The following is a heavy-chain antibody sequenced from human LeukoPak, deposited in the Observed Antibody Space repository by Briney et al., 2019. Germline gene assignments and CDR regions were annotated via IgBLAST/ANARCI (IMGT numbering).Heavy chain of an antibody. D-gene: IGHD5-18*01. CDR2: ISASGGST. CDR3: ARDPGGSSYDYFDY. CDR1: GFTFSSSA. J-gene: IGHJ4*02. V-gene: IGHV3-23*01. Sequence: GGSLRLSCAASGFTFSSSAMSWVRQVPGKGLEWVSGISASGGSTSYADSVRGRFTISRDNPKNTLYVQMNSLRDEDTAVYYCARDPGGSSYDYFDYWGQGTLVTVSS.